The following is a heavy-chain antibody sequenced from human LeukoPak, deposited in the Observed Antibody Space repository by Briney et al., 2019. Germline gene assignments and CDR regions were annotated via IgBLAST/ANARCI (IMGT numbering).Heavy chain of an antibody. V-gene: IGHV5-51*01. J-gene: IGHJ4*02. CDR2: IYPGASDT. CDR1: GYSFPTYW. Sequence: GESLKISCKGLGYSFPTYWIGWVRQMPGKGLEWMGIIYPGASDTRYSPSFQGQVTISVDKSISTAYLQWSSLKASDTAMYYCARKPHISISPLDYWGQGTLVTVSS. D-gene: IGHD2-21*01. CDR3: ARKPHISISPLDY.